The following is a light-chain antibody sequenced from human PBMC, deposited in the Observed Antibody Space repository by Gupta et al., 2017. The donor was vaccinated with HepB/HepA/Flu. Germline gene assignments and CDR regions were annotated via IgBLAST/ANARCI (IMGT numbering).Light chain of an antibody. J-gene: IGKJ1*01. CDR2: AAS. Sequence: DIQMTPAPSSLSASVGDRVTITCRASKSISNYLNWYQQKPGKAPKLRIYAASSEQRGDPSRFSGCGTGTDFTLTSCRLQREDFANYYGQQSYSTPPLGRGTKVEIK. CDR1: KSISNY. V-gene: IGKV1-39*01. CDR3: QQSYSTPP.